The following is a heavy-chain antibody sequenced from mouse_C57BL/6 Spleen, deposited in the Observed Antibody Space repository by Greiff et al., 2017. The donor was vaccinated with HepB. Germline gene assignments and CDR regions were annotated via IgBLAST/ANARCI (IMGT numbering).Heavy chain of an antibody. J-gene: IGHJ3*01. V-gene: IGHV5-17*01. CDR2: ISRGSSTI. CDR3: ARPLDDRDETWCAD. Sequence: DVKLVESGGGLVKPGGSLKLSCAASGFTFSDYGMHWVRQAPEKGLEWVAYISRGSSTIYYAETVKGRFTISRDNAKKTRFLQMNSLRSEDTGVYYCARPLDDRDETWCADWGPGTLVTVSA. D-gene: IGHD2-3*01. CDR1: GFTFSDYG.